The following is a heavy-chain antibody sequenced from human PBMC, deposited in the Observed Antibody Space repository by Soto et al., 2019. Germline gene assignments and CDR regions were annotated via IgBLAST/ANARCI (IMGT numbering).Heavy chain of an antibody. J-gene: IGHJ4*02. D-gene: IGHD1-26*01. Sequence: GGSLRLSCAASGFTVSSNYMSWVRQAPGKGLEWVSVIYSGGSTYYADSVKGRFIISRDDSKNTLFLQMNSLRAEDTAVYYCAPTKLILPWLFDYWGQGTLVTVSS. CDR2: IYSGGST. CDR1: GFTVSSNY. V-gene: IGHV3-66*01. CDR3: APTKLILPWLFDY.